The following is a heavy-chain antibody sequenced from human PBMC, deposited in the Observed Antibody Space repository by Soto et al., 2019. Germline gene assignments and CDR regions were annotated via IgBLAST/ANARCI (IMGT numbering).Heavy chain of an antibody. CDR2: IYYSGST. Sequence: PSETLSLTCTVSGGSISSSSYYWGWIRQPPGKGLEWIGSIYYSGSTYYNPSLKSRVTISVDTSKNQFSLKLSSVTAADTAVYYCASLSLDYSPTAGWFDPWGQGTLVTVSS. CDR1: GGSISSSSYY. D-gene: IGHD4-4*01. CDR3: ASLSLDYSPTAGWFDP. V-gene: IGHV4-39*01. J-gene: IGHJ5*02.